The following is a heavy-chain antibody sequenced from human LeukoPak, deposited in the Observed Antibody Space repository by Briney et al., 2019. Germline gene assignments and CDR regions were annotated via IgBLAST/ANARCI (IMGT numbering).Heavy chain of an antibody. J-gene: IGHJ4*02. Sequence: GGSLRLSCAASGFTFSHFWMTWVRQAPGKGLEWVASINRDGSHKAYVDSVKGRFTISRDDASLFLQMDSLRAEDTAMYYCARDLSSSYIFWGQGTLVTVSS. CDR1: GFTFSHFW. CDR3: ARDLSSSYIF. D-gene: IGHD3-9*01. V-gene: IGHV3-7*01. CDR2: INRDGSHK.